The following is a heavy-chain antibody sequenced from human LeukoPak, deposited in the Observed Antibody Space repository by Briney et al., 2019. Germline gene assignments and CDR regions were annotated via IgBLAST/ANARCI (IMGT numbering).Heavy chain of an antibody. CDR2: IYSGGST. V-gene: IGHV3-66*01. CDR3: ARDGTHSSGWPALDC. CDR1: GFTVSSNY. J-gene: IGHJ4*02. Sequence: PGGSLRLSCAASGFTVSSNYMSWVRQAPGKGLEWVSVIYSGGSTYYADSVKGRFTISRDNSKNTLYLQMNSLRAEDTAVYYCARDGTHSSGWPALDCWGQGTLVTVSS. D-gene: IGHD6-19*01.